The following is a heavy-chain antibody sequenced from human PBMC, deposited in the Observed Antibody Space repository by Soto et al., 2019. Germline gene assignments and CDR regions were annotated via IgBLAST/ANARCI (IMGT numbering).Heavy chain of an antibody. Sequence: GSLGLACEASGFTFSSYEMNGVRQAPGKGLEWVSYISSSGSTIYYADSVKGRFTISRDNAKNSLYLQMNSLRAEDTAVYYCASGRSGYFHYYYGMDVWGQGNTVTVSS. D-gene: IGHD3-22*01. CDR2: ISSSGSTI. CDR1: GFTFSSYE. J-gene: IGHJ6*02. CDR3: ASGRSGYFHYYYGMDV. V-gene: IGHV3-48*03.